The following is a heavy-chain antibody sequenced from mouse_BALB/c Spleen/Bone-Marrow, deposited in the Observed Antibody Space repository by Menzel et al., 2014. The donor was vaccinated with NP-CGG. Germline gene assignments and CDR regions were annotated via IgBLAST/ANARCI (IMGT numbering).Heavy chain of an antibody. CDR1: GFDFSIYW. CDR3: TRLHYYGYSAY. D-gene: IGHD1-2*01. V-gene: IGHV4-1*02. J-gene: IGHJ3*01. CDR2: FFPDSSTI. Sequence: VMLVESGGGLVQPGGSLNLSCAASGFDFSIYWICVVQQSPGKWLACLGEFFPDSSTIDDTPSLKDKFIISRVNAKNTLYLQKSKVRSEDTALYYCTRLHYYGYSAYWGQGTLVTV.